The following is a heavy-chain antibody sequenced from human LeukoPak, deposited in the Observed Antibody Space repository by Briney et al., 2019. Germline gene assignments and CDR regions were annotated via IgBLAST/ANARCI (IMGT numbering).Heavy chain of an antibody. V-gene: IGHV3-23*01. J-gene: IGHJ4*02. D-gene: IGHD3-10*01. CDR3: ARRLWRFDY. CDR1: GFTFSNYD. Sequence: GGSLRLSCAASGFTFSNYDMSWVRQAPGKGLEWVAGFSGSGNTAHYADSVKGRFTISRDDSKSTLSLQMNSLRAEDTAIYYCARRLWRFDYWGQGTLVTVSS. CDR2: FSGSGNTA.